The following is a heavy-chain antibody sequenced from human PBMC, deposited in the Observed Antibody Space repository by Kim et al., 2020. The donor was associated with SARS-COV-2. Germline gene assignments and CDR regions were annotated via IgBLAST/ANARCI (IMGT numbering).Heavy chain of an antibody. CDR1: GFTFSTYT. D-gene: IGHD1-26*01. CDR3: ARRFIVGALDY. J-gene: IGHJ4*02. V-gene: IGHV3-21*01. Sequence: GGSLRLSCAASGFTFSTYTMSWVRQAPGKGLEWVSSISSSSSFIYYADSVRGRFTISRDNAKNSLYLQMNSLRAEDTAVYYCARRFIVGALDYWGQGTLVTVSS. CDR2: ISSSSSFI.